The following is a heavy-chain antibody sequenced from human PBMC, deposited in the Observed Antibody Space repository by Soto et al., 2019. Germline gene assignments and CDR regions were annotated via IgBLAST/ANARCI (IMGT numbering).Heavy chain of an antibody. J-gene: IGHJ4*02. CDR1: GGTFSRYT. CDR3: ARDGTLYDSSAYYYLY. V-gene: IGHV1-69*01. Sequence: QVQLVQSGAVVKKPGSSVKVSCKASGGTFSRYTITWVRQAPGQGLEWMGGITPMFGTPNYAQKFQGRVTITADESTSTAYRELSSLRSEDTAMYYCARDGTLYDSSAYYYLYWGQGTLVTVSS. CDR2: ITPMFGTP. D-gene: IGHD3-22*01.